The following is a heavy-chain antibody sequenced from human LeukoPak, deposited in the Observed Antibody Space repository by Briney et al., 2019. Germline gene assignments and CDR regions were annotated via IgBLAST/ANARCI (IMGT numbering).Heavy chain of an antibody. V-gene: IGHV3-21*01. CDR2: ISSSSSYI. CDR3: AREGLYGSGSYYFDY. D-gene: IGHD3-10*01. J-gene: IGHJ4*02. CDR1: GFTFSSYS. Sequence: GVSLRLSCAASGFTFSSYSMNWVGQAPGKGLEWVSSISSSSSYIYYADSVKGRFTISRDNAKNSLYLQMNSLRAEDTAVYYCAREGLYGSGSYYFDYWGQGTLVTVSS.